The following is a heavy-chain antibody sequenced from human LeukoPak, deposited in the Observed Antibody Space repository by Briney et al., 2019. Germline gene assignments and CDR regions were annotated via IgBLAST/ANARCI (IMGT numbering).Heavy chain of an antibody. D-gene: IGHD3-3*01. V-gene: IGHV1-2*02. CDR2: INPNSGGT. J-gene: IGHJ4*02. Sequence: VASVKVSCKASGYTFTGYYMHWVRQAPGQGLEWMGWINPNSGGTNYAQKFQGRVTMTRDTSISTAYMELSRLRSDDTAVYYCARDDWGIFGVASDYWGQGTLVTVSS. CDR3: ARDDWGIFGVASDY. CDR1: GYTFTGYY.